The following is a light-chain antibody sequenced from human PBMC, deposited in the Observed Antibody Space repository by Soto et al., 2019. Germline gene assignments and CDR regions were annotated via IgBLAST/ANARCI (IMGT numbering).Light chain of an antibody. J-gene: IGKJ4*02. CDR2: DAS. V-gene: IGKV3-11*01. Sequence: EIVLIQSPATLSLSPGERATLSCRASQSVGSYLAWYQHKPGQAPRLLISDASNRATGIPARFSGSGSETDFTLTISSLEPEDSAVYPCQQRSNWPSLTLGGGTKVDIK. CDR3: QQRSNWPSLT. CDR1: QSVGSY.